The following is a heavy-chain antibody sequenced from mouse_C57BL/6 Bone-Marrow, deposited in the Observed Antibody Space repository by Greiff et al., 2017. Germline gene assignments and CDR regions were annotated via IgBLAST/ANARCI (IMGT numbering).Heavy chain of an antibody. J-gene: IGHJ2*01. CDR2: IDPSDSET. CDR1: GYTFTSYW. Sequence: QVQLKQPGAELVRPGSSVKLSCKASGYTFTSYWMHWVKQRPIQGLEWIGNIDPSDSETNYNQKFKDKATLTVDKSSSTTYMQLSSLTSEDSEIYYWAREEEKGRPFDYWGKGTTLTVSS. CDR3: AREEEKGRPFDY. V-gene: IGHV1-52*01.